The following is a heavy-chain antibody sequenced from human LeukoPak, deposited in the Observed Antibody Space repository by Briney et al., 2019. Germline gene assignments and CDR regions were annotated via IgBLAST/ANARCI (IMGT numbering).Heavy chain of an antibody. D-gene: IGHD6-13*01. CDR3: AKGPGHSSSWYNDAFDI. CDR2: ISGSGGST. V-gene: IGHV3-23*01. CDR1: GFTLSSYA. Sequence: GGSLRLSCAASGFTLSSYAMSWVRQAPGKGLEWVSAISGSGGSTYYADSVKGRFTISRDNSKNTLYLQMNSLRAEDTAVYYCAKGPGHSSSWYNDAFDIWGQGTMVTVSS. J-gene: IGHJ3*02.